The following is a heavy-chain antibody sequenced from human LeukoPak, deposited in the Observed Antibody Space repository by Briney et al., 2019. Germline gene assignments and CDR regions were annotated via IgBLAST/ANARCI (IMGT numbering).Heavy chain of an antibody. CDR3: TRGRDTTGYFVY. V-gene: IGHV7-4-1*02. CDR2: IDTYTGNT. J-gene: IGHJ4*02. D-gene: IGHD3-22*01. Sequence: ASVKVSCKASGYTFTNYTINWVRLAPGQGLEWMGWIDTYTGNTTYAQGFAGRFVFTLDTSVTTTYLRISSLRAEDTAVSYCTRGRDTTGYFVYWGQGTLVTVSS. CDR1: GYTFTNYT.